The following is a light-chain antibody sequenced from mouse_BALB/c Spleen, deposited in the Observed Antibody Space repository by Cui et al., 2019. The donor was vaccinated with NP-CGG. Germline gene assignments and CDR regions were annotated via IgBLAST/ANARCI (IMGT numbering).Light chain of an antibody. CDR1: TGAVTTSNY. CDR2: GTN. V-gene: IGLV1*01. CDR3: ALWYSNHWV. J-gene: IGLJ1*01. Sequence: AVVTQESAPTTSPGETVTLTCRPSTGAVTTSNYANWVQEKPDHLFTGLIGGTNNRAPGVPARFSGSLIGDKAAFTITGAQTEDEAIYFCALWYSNHWVFGGGTKLTVL.